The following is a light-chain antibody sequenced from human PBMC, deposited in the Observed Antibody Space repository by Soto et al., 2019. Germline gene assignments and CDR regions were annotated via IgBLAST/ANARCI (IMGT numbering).Light chain of an antibody. CDR2: DAS. V-gene: IGKV3-11*01. CDR3: QQHSNWPPIT. J-gene: IGKJ5*01. Sequence: EIVLTQSPATLSLSPGERATLSCRASQSVSSFLAWYQQKPGQAPRLLIYDASNRATGIPARFSGSGSGTDFTLTISGLEPEDFAVYYCQQHSNWPPITFGQGTRLEIK. CDR1: QSVSSF.